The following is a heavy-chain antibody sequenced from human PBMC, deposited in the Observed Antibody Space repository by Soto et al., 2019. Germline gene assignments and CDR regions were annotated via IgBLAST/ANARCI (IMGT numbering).Heavy chain of an antibody. CDR2: ISTYNGNT. J-gene: IGHJ5*02. Sequence: ASVKVSGKASGYTFTSYGISWVRQAPGQGLEWMGWISTYNGNTNYAQKLQGRVTMTTDTSTSTAYMELRSLRSDDTAVYYCARGTAFYDILTGPDPNWFDPWGQGTLVTVSS. CDR1: GYTFTSYG. D-gene: IGHD3-9*01. V-gene: IGHV1-18*01. CDR3: ARGTAFYDILTGPDPNWFDP.